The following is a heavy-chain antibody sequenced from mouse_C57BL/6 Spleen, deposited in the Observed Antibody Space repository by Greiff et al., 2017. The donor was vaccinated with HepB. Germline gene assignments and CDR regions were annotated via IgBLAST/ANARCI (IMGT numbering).Heavy chain of an antibody. V-gene: IGHV14-4*01. Sequence: EVQGVESGAELVRPGASVKLSCTASGFNIKDDYMHWVKQRPEQGLEWIGWIDPENGDTEYASKFQGKATITADTSSNTAYLQLSSLTSEDTAVYYCTTGHYYGSSLWYFDVWGTGTTVTVSS. CDR3: TTGHYYGSSLWYFDV. CDR2: IDPENGDT. D-gene: IGHD1-1*01. CDR1: GFNIKDDY. J-gene: IGHJ1*03.